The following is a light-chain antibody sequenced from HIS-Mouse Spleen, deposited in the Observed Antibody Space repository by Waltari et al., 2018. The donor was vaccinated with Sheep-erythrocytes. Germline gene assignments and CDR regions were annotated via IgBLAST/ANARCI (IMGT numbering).Light chain of an antibody. J-gene: IGLJ3*02. Sequence: QSVLPQPPSVSDAPRQRVTISCSGSSSNIGNNAATWYQQLPGKAPKLLIYYDDLLPSGVSDRFSGSKSGTSASLAISGLQSEDEADYYCAAWDDSLNGPVFGGGTKLTVL. V-gene: IGLV1-36*01. CDR2: YDD. CDR3: AAWDDSLNGPV. CDR1: SSNIGNNA.